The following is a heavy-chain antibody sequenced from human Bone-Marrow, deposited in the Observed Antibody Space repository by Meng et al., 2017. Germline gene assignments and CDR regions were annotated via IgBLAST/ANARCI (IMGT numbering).Heavy chain of an antibody. J-gene: IGHJ3*02. Sequence: GGSLRLSCAASGFTFTSYSMNWVRQAPGKGLEWVANIKQDGSEKYYVDSVKGRFTISRDNAKNSLYLQMNSLRAEDTAVYYCARDPTYYDYVWGSYRSYDAFDIWGQGTMVTVSS. V-gene: IGHV3-7*01. CDR3: ARDPTYYDYVWGSYRSYDAFDI. CDR1: GFTFTSYS. D-gene: IGHD3-16*02. CDR2: IKQDGSEK.